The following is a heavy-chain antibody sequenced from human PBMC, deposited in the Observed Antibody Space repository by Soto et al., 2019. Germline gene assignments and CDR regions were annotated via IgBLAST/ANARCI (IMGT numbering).Heavy chain of an antibody. V-gene: IGHV1-24*01. CDR3: ATDLTGTGRFDP. J-gene: IGHJ5*02. CDR1: GYTLTELS. D-gene: IGHD1-7*01. CDR2: FDPEDGET. Sequence: ASVKVSCKVSGYTLTELSMHWVRQAPGKGLEWMGGFDPEDGETIYAQKFQGRVTMTEDTSTDTAYMELSSLGSEDTAVYYCATDLTGTGRFDPWGQGTLVTVSS.